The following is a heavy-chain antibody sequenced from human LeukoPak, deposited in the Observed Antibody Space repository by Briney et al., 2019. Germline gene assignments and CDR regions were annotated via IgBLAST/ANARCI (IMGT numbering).Heavy chain of an antibody. D-gene: IGHD3-10*01. V-gene: IGHV3-48*03. J-gene: IGHJ4*02. CDR1: GFTFSSYE. Sequence: GGSLRLSCAASGFTFSSYEMNWVRQAPGKGLEWVSYISSSTIYYADSVKGRFTISRDNAKNSLYLQVNSLRAEDTAVYYCARDGITMRILEYWGQGTLVTVSS. CDR3: ARDGITMRILEY. CDR2: ISSSTI.